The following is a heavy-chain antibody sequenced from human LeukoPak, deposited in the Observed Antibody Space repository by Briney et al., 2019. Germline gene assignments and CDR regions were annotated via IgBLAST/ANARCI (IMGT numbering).Heavy chain of an antibody. CDR1: GYTFTSCG. CDR2: ISAYNGNT. Sequence: ASVKVSCKASGYTFTSCGISWVRQAPGQGLEWMGWISAYNGNTNYAQKLQGRVTMTTDTSTSTAYMELRSLRSDDTAVYYCARGGTYYYDSSGYYYVRVAFDIWGQGTMVTVSS. D-gene: IGHD3-22*01. J-gene: IGHJ3*02. CDR3: ARGGTYYYDSSGYYYVRVAFDI. V-gene: IGHV1-18*01.